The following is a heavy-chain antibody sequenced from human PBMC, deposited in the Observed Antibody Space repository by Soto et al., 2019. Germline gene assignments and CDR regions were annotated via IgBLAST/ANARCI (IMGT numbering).Heavy chain of an antibody. V-gene: IGHV1-69*04. CDR3: VRVSPIGSGYSGYDAIDY. J-gene: IGHJ4*02. Sequence: SVKVSCKASGGTLSSSPISWVRQAPGQGLEWMGRIIPLLAIADYAQKFQGRVTITADRSTTTAYMEVSSLRLEDTAVYYCVRVSPIGSGYSGYDAIDYWGQGTLVTVSS. CDR2: IIPLLAIA. CDR1: GGTLSSSP. D-gene: IGHD5-12*01.